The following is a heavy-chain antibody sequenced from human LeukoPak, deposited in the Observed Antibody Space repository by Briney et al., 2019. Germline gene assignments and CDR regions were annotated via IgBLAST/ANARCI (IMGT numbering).Heavy chain of an antibody. V-gene: IGHV3-15*01. D-gene: IGHD5-12*01. Sequence: GGSLRLSCAASGFAFSNAWMSWVRQAPGKGLEWVGSIKSKTDGGTTDHAAPVKGRFTISRDDSKNTLYLQMNSLKTEDTAVYYCTTGGYGGQFDYWGQGTLVTVSS. CDR1: GFAFSNAW. J-gene: IGHJ4*02. CDR2: IKSKTDGGTT. CDR3: TTGGYGGQFDY.